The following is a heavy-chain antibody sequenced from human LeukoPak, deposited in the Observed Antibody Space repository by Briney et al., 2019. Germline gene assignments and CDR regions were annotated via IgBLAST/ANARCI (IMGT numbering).Heavy chain of an antibody. CDR1: GASISSYY. CDR3: ARSGSSGYYY. J-gene: IGHJ4*02. CDR2: IHYSGSS. V-gene: IGHV4-59*01. D-gene: IGHD3-22*01. Sequence: SETLSLTCTVSGASISSYYSTWIRHPPGKGLEWIGYIHYSGSSNYNPSLKSRVTISVDTSKSQISLKLSSVTAADTAVYYCARSGSSGYYYWGEGILVTVSS.